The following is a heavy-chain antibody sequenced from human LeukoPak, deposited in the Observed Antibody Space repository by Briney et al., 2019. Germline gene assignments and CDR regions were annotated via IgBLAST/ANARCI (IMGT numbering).Heavy chain of an antibody. J-gene: IGHJ4*02. V-gene: IGHV4-59*08. D-gene: IGHD4-17*01. CDR3: ARRNGDYVNY. CDR2: IYYSGST. CDR1: GGSISSYY. Sequence: SETLSLTCTVSGGSISSYYWSWIRQPPGKGLEWIGYIYYSGSTNYNPSLKSRVTISVDTSKNQFSLKLSSVTAADTAVYYCARRNGDYVNYWGQGTLVTVSS.